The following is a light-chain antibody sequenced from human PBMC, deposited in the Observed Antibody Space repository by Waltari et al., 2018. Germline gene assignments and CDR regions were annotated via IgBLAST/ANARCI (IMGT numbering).Light chain of an antibody. CDR3: HHYRCSPPWT. V-gene: IGKV3-20*01. CDR2: GAS. J-gene: IGKJ1*01. Sequence: EIVLTQSPGTLSLSPGERATLSCRASQSVSGDFLAWYLQKPGQSPRLLMYGASRRATGIPDRFSGSGSGTDFTLTISSLGLEDAAVYYCHHYRCSPPWTFGQGTKVEIK. CDR1: QSVSGDF.